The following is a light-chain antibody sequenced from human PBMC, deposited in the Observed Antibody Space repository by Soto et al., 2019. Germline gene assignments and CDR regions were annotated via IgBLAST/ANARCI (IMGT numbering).Light chain of an antibody. Sequence: VVLKPSPCTLVLPPEERATLSYRASQSVSSSYLAWYQQKPGQPPRLLIYGASSRATGSPDRLSGSGSGTDFTLTTSRRVHEDVAVYYCQQYCSSTGCTFGQLTKVDIK. J-gene: IGKJ1*01. CDR3: QQYCSSTGCT. CDR1: QSVSSSY. CDR2: GAS. V-gene: IGKV3-20*01.